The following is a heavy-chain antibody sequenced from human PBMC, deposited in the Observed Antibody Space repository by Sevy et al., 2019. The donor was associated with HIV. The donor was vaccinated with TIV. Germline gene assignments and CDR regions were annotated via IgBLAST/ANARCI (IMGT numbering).Heavy chain of an antibody. CDR2: MYYSGST. CDR1: GGSISSSSYY. Sequence: SETLSLTCTVSGGSISSSSYYWGWIRQPPGKGLEWIGSMYYSGSTYYNPSLKSRVTISVDTSKNQFSLKLSSVTAADTAVYYCARQDVLLWFGELPYYFDYWGQGTLVTVSS. D-gene: IGHD3-10*01. J-gene: IGHJ4*02. CDR3: ARQDVLLWFGELPYYFDY. V-gene: IGHV4-39*01.